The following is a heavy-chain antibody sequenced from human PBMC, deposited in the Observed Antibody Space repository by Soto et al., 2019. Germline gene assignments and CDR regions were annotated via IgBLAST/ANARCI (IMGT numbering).Heavy chain of an antibody. V-gene: IGHV3-30*18. D-gene: IGHD2-15*01. CDR3: AKDRRKVVVAAPVDY. J-gene: IGHJ4*02. CDR1: GFPFSSYG. Sequence: QVQLVESGGGVVQPGRSLRLSSAASGFPFSSYGMHWVRQAPGKGLEWVAVISYDGCKKYYADSVKGRFTISRDNSKNTLYLQMKSLRAEDTAVYYCAKDRRKVVVAAPVDYWGQGTLVTVSS. CDR2: ISYDGCKK.